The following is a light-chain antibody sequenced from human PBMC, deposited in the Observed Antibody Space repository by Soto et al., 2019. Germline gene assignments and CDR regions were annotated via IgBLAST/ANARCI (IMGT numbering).Light chain of an antibody. V-gene: IGKV3-11*01. J-gene: IGKJ2*01. CDR1: QSVNNY. CDR2: DSS. CDR3: QQRSNWQGT. Sequence: EVVLTQSPATLSLSPGERVTLSCRASQSVNNYLAWYQQKPGQAPRLLIYDSSNRATDIPARFSGSGSRTDFTLTISTLEPEDFAVYYCQQRSNWQGTFGKGNKLEIK.